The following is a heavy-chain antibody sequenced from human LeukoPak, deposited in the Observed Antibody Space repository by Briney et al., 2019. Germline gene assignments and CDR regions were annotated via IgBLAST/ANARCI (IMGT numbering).Heavy chain of an antibody. Sequence: SETLSLTCTVSGGSISSSSYYWGWIRQPPGKGLEWIGSIYYSGSTYYNPSLKSRVTISVDTSKNQFSLKLSSVTAADTAVYYCARNNYDILTGYYPYYYYYYMDVWGKGTTVTISS. CDR2: IYYSGST. V-gene: IGHV4-39*07. CDR3: ARNNYDILTGYYPYYYYYYMDV. CDR1: GGSISSSSYY. D-gene: IGHD3-9*01. J-gene: IGHJ6*03.